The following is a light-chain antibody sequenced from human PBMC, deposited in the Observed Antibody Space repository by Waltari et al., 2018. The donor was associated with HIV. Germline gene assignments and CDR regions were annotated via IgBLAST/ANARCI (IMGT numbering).Light chain of an antibody. CDR1: NSNIGSNS. V-gene: IGLV1-51*01. J-gene: IGLJ3*02. CDR3: GAWDNRLGSWV. CDR2: GNG. Sequence: QSAVTQPPSVSAAPGQSVTISCSGSNSNIGSNSVSWYQHLPGAAPKLLVYGNGGRPSALRDRFSGSKSGTSATLVISGLQAGDEADYYCGAWDNRLGSWVFGGGTKLTV.